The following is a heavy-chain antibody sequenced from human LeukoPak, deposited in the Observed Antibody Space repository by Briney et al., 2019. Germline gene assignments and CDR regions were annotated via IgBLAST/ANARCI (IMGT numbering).Heavy chain of an antibody. J-gene: IGHJ4*02. CDR1: GFTFSSYA. CDR3: AKDQGSSFTIDY. D-gene: IGHD2-2*01. CDR2: ISGSGGST. V-gene: IGHV3-23*01. Sequence: GGSLRLSCAASGFTFSSYAMSWVRQAPGKGLEWVSAISGSGGSTYYADSVKGRFTISRDNSKNTLYLQMKSLRAEDTAVYYCAKDQGSSFTIDYWGQGTLVTVSS.